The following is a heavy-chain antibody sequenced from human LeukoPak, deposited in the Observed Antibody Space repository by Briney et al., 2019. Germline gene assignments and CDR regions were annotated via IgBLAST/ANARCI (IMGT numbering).Heavy chain of an antibody. CDR3: ANMQLVKGVFEI. CDR2: ISGGGDNT. V-gene: IGHV3-23*01. CDR1: GFTFSSFA. D-gene: IGHD6-13*01. Sequence: PGGSLRLSCAASGFTFSSFAMSWVRQAPGKGLDWVSAISGGGDNTYYADSVKGRFTISRDNSKNTLDLHMSSLTADDTAVYYCANMQLVKGVFEIWGQGTRVTVSS. J-gene: IGHJ3*02.